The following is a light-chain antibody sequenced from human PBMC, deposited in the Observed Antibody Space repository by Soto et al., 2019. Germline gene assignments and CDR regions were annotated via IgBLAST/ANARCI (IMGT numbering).Light chain of an antibody. CDR3: CSYAGSYTLGGV. Sequence: QSALTQPRSVSGSPGQSVTISCTGASSDVGGYNYVSWYQQHPGKAPKLMIYDVSKRPSGVPDRFSGSKSGNTASLTISGLQAKDEGDYSLCSYAGSYTLGGVFGGGTQLTVL. CDR2: DVS. V-gene: IGLV2-11*01. CDR1: SSDVGGYNY. J-gene: IGLJ2*01.